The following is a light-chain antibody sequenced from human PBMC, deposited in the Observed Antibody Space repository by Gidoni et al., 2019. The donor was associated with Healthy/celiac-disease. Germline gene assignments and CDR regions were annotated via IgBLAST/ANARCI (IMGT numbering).Light chain of an antibody. J-gene: IGKJ5*01. CDR3: QQLNSYPIT. Sequence: IQLTKSQSSLSTSVGNRVTITFRASQCISSYLAWYQQKPVKSPKILISASSTLQSCVPSWFSCSGSGTDFTLSICSLQPEDFATYYCQQLNSYPITFGQGTRLEIK. CDR1: QCISSY. V-gene: IGKV1-9*01. CDR2: ASS.